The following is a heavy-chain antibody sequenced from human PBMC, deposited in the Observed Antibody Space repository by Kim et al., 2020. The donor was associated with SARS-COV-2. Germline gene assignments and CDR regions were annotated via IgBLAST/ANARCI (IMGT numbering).Heavy chain of an antibody. Sequence: SETLSLTCTVSGGSISSGGYYWSWIRQHPGKGLEWIGYIYYSGSTYYNPSLKSRVTISVDTSKNQFSLKLSSVTAADTAVYYCARTEAHGDVFWSGYYTAPQRGYGMDVWGQGTTVTVSS. CDR3: ARTEAHGDVFWSGYYTAPQRGYGMDV. V-gene: IGHV4-31*03. CDR1: GGSISSGGYY. J-gene: IGHJ6*02. D-gene: IGHD3-3*01. CDR2: IYYSGST.